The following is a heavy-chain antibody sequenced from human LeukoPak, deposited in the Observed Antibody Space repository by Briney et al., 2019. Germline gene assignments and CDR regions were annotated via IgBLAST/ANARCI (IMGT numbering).Heavy chain of an antibody. V-gene: IGHV3-53*01. CDR2: IYTGGNT. D-gene: IGHD3-22*01. CDR1: GFTVDSNY. J-gene: IGHJ4*02. CDR3: ARGDDSGYYDYLDY. Sequence: GGSLRLSCAASGFTVDSNYLSWVRQAPGKGLEWVSTIYTGGNTYYAVSVKGRFTISRDFSKNTVFLHMNSLRAEDTAMYYCARGDDSGYYDYLDYWGQGALVTVSS.